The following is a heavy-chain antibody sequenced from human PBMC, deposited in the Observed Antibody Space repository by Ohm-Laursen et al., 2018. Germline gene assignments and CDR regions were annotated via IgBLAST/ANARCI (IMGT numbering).Heavy chain of an antibody. CDR1: GFTFSDYS. V-gene: IGHV3-48*01. CDR3: ARDGVVVVPAAFYFDY. CDR2: ISSLSSTI. D-gene: IGHD2-2*01. J-gene: IGHJ4*02. Sequence: SLRLSCTASGFTFSDYSMNWVRQAPGKGLEWVSYISSLSSTIFYADSVKGRFTISRDNAKNALYLQMNSLRAEDTAVYYCARDGVVVVPAAFYFDYWGQGALVTVSS.